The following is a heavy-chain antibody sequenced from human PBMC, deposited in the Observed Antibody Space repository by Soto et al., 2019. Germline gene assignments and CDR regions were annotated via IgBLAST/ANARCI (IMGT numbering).Heavy chain of an antibody. D-gene: IGHD2-15*01. CDR3: TREDIVVVVAATRHYYYGMDV. CDR1: GFTFGYYA. CDR2: IRSKAYGGTT. J-gene: IGHJ6*02. V-gene: IGHV3-49*04. Sequence: PGGSLRLSCTASGFTFGYYAMSWVRQSPGKGLEWVGFIRSKAYGGTTEYAASVKGRFTISRDDSKSIAYLQMNSLKTEDTAVYYCTREDIVVVVAATRHYYYGMDVWGQGTTVTVSS.